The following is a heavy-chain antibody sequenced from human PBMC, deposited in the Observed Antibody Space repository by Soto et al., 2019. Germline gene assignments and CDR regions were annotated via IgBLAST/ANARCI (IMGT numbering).Heavy chain of an antibody. Sequence: SETLSLTCTVSGGSISSGDYYWSWIRQPPGKGLEWIGYIYYSGSTYYNPSLKSRVTISVDTSKNQFSLKLSSVTAADTAVYYCASEAGWGYGMDVWGQGTTVTVS. CDR2: IYYSGST. CDR3: ASEAGWGYGMDV. V-gene: IGHV4-30-4*01. J-gene: IGHJ6*02. CDR1: GGSISSGDYY. D-gene: IGHD3-16*01.